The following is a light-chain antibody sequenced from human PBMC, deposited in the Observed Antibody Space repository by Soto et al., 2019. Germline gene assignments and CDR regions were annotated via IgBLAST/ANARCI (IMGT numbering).Light chain of an antibody. Sequence: QSVLTQPPSVSGSPGQRVTISCTGSSSNIGAGYDVHWYQQLPGTAPKLLISGNSNRPSGVPDRFSGSKSGSSASLAITGLQAEDEADYHCQSYDSSLSGWVFGGETKLTVL. CDR1: SSNIGAGYD. J-gene: IGLJ3*02. CDR2: GNS. CDR3: QSYDSSLSGWV. V-gene: IGLV1-40*01.